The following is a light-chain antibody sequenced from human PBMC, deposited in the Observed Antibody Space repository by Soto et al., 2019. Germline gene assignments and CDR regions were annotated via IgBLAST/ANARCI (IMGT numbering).Light chain of an antibody. CDR2: AAS. J-gene: IGKJ1*01. CDR1: QSISSY. Sequence: DIQMTQSPSSLSASVGDRVTITCRASQSISSYLNWYQQKPGKAPKLLIYAASSWQSGVPSRFSGSGSGTDFTLTISSLQPEDFATYYCQQSYSTPRTFGQGTKVDIK. V-gene: IGKV1-39*01. CDR3: QQSYSTPRT.